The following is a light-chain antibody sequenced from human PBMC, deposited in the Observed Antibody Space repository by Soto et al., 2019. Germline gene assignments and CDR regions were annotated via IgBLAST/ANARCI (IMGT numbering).Light chain of an antibody. Sequence: DIQMTQSPSTLSASVGDRVTITCRASQSISSWLAWYQQKPGKAPKLLIYKASSLESGVPSRFSGSGSGTEFTLTISSLQPDDFATYYCQQYNSYSLTFGGGTRVEIK. CDR2: KAS. J-gene: IGKJ4*01. CDR1: QSISSW. CDR3: QQYNSYSLT. V-gene: IGKV1-5*03.